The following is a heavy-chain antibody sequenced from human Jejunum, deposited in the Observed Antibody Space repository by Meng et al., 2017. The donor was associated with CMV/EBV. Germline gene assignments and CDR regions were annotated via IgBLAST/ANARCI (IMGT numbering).Heavy chain of an antibody. CDR3: ARVPVGGIRGYYFDN. Sequence: VGSIRLSSYYWSWIRQPPGKGLEWIGYIYYSGSTYYNPSLKSRLTISVDTSKNQFSLKLNSVTAADTAVYFCARVPVGGIRGYYFDNWGQGSLVTVSS. CDR1: VGSIRLSSYY. D-gene: IGHD2-15*01. J-gene: IGHJ4*02. V-gene: IGHV4-30-4*01. CDR2: IYYSGST.